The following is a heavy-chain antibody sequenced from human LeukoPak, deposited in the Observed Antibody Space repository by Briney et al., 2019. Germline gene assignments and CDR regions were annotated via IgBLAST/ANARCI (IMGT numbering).Heavy chain of an antibody. V-gene: IGHV3-21*01. CDR2: ISTTSRYI. CDR1: GFTFSSYA. D-gene: IGHD5-12*01. J-gene: IGHJ3*02. CDR3: ARGYVDRDYDI. Sequence: PGGSLRLSCAASGFTFSSYAMRWIRQAPGKGLEWVSSISTTSRYIYYADSVKGRSTISRDNPNNSLFLQMNSLRAEDTAVYYCARGYVDRDYDIWGQGTMVTVSS.